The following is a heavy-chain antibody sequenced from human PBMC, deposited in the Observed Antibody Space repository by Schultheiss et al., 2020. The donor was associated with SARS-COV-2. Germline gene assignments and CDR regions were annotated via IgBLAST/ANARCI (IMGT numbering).Heavy chain of an antibody. V-gene: IGHV4-34*01. D-gene: IGHD3-10*01. J-gene: IGHJ3*02. CDR3: ARHPGGAAFDI. CDR2: IYHSGST. CDR1: GGSFSGYS. Sequence: SETLSLTCAVYGGSFSGYSWSWIRQPPGKGLEWIGYIYHSGSTYYNPSLKSRVTISVDRSKNQFSLKLSSVTAADTAVYYCARHPGGAAFDIWGQGTMVTVSS.